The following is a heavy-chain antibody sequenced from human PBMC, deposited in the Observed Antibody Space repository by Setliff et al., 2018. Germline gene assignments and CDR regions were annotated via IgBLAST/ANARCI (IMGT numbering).Heavy chain of an antibody. J-gene: IGHJ4*02. D-gene: IGHD2-15*01. V-gene: IGHV4-4*07. Sequence: PSETLSLTCTVSGDSISTYYWSWIRRPAGKGLEWIGRLYTSGDTNYNPSLKSRVSMSLDTSKNQFSLKLSSVTAADTAVYYCARDRVVVLAGRRGFYFDYWGQGTLVTVSS. CDR3: ARDRVVVLAGRRGFYFDY. CDR1: GDSISTYY. CDR2: LYTSGDT.